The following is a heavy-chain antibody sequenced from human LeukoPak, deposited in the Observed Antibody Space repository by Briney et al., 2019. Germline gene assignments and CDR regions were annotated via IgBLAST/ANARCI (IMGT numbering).Heavy chain of an antibody. Sequence: SETLSLTCAVYGGSFSGYYWSCIRQPPGKGLGWNGEINHTGSTNYNPSLKSRVTISVDTSKNQFSLKLSSVTAADTAVYYCARGGVVVPAATAMDVWGKGTTVTVSS. CDR1: GGSFSGYY. D-gene: IGHD2-2*01. CDR2: INHTGST. J-gene: IGHJ6*04. CDR3: ARGGVVVPAATAMDV. V-gene: IGHV4-34*01.